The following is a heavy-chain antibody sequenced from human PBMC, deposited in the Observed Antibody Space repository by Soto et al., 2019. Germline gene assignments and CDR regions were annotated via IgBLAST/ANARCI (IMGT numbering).Heavy chain of an antibody. V-gene: IGHV3-23*01. J-gene: IGHJ3*02. CDR3: AKSGPQEVGDAFDI. CDR1: GFTFSSYA. Sequence: GGSLRLSCAASGFTFSSYAMSWVRQAPGKGLEWVSGISWSGGSTYYADSVKGRFTISRDNAENSLYLQMNSLRAEDTALYYCAKSGPQEVGDAFDIWGQGTMVTVSS. D-gene: IGHD1-26*01. CDR2: ISWSGGST.